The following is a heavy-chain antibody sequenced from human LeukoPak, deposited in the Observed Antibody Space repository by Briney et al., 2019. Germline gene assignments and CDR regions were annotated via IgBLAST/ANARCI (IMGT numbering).Heavy chain of an antibody. CDR1: GGTFSSYA. CDR3: ARVTSYGDYVTSNFDY. J-gene: IGHJ4*02. D-gene: IGHD4-17*01. V-gene: IGHV1-69*13. CDR2: IIPIFGTT. Sequence: SVKVSCKASGGTFSSYAISWVRQAPGQGLEWMGGIIPIFGTTNYAQKFQGRVTITADESTSTAYMELSSLRSEDTAVYYCARVTSYGDYVTSNFDYWGQGTLVTVSS.